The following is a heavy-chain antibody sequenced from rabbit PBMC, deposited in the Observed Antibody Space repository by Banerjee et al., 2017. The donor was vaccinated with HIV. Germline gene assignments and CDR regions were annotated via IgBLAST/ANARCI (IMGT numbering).Heavy chain of an antibody. CDR1: GFSFSNKYV. Sequence: QEQLEESGGDLVKPEGSLTLTCTASGFSFSNKYVMCWVRQAPGKGLEWIACINTSSGNTVYATGAKGRFPISRTASTRVTLKRPSRTAGDRATFFGGREGASGAGYYLGGQGPLAPV. CDR3: GREGASGAGYYL. J-gene: IGHJ3*01. V-gene: IGHV1S45*01. D-gene: IGHD1-1*01. CDR2: INTSSGNT.